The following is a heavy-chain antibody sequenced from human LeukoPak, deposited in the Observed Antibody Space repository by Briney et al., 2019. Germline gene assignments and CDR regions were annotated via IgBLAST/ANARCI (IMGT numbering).Heavy chain of an antibody. CDR1: GFTFSSYG. CDR3: ARDRYYYDSSGYYGPFDY. Sequence: PGRSLRLSCAASGFTFSSYGMHWVRQAPGKGLEWVAVIWYDGSNKYYADSVKGRFTISRDNSKNTLYLQMNSLRAGDTAVYYCARDRYYYDSSGYYGPFDYWGQGTLVTVSS. CDR2: IWYDGSNK. V-gene: IGHV3-33*01. J-gene: IGHJ4*02. D-gene: IGHD3-22*01.